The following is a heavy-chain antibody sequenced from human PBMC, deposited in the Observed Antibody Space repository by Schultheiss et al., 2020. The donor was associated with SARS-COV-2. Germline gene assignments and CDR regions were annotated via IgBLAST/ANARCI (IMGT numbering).Heavy chain of an antibody. CDR2: ISGSGGST. J-gene: IGHJ4*02. V-gene: IGHV3-23*01. Sequence: GGSLRLSCAAFGFTFSSYAMSWVRQAPGKGLEWVSAISGSGGSTYYADSVKGRFTISRDNSKNTLYLQMNSLIAEDTAVYYCAKDSYYSGSSSNYWGQGTLVTVSS. CDR3: AKDSYYSGSSSNY. CDR1: GFTFSSYA. D-gene: IGHD1-26*01.